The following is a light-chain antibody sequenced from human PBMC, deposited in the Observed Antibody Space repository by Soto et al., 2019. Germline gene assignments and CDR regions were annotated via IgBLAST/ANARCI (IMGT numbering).Light chain of an antibody. CDR1: QSVSSSY. J-gene: IGKJ2*01. CDR2: GAS. Sequence: EIVLTQSPGTLSLSPGERATLSCRASQSVSSSYLAWYQHKPGPAPRLLIYGASRRATGIPDRFSGSGSGTDFPLTISRLEPEDLAVYYCQQYGISPHTFGQETKLEIK. CDR3: QQYGISPHT. V-gene: IGKV3-20*01.